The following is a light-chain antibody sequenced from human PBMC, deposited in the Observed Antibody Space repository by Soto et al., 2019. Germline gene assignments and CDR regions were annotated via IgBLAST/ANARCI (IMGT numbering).Light chain of an antibody. J-gene: IGKJ1*01. Sequence: VMTQAPATLSVSPGERATLSCRASQTINNNVAWYQLKDGQVPRLVIYGASTRATDIPARFSGSGSGTEFTLSISSLQSEDFATYYCQHSYVTPWTFGHGTKVEIK. CDR1: QTINNN. CDR3: QHSYVTPWT. CDR2: GAS. V-gene: IGKV3-15*01.